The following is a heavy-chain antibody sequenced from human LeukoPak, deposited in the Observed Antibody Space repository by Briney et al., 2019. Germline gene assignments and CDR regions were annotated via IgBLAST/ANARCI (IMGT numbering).Heavy chain of an antibody. CDR3: AGETYYYDSSGYVY. Sequence: SETLSLTCAVYGVSFSGYYWSWIRQPPGKGLEWIGEINHSGSTNYNPSLKSRVTISVDTSKNQFSLKLSSVTAADTAVYYCAGETYYYDSSGYVYWGQGTLVTVSS. CDR2: INHSGST. V-gene: IGHV4-34*01. CDR1: GVSFSGYY. D-gene: IGHD3-22*01. J-gene: IGHJ4*02.